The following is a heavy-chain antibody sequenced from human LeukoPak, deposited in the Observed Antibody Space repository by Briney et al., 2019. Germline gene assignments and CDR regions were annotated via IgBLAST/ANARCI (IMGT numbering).Heavy chain of an antibody. CDR3: ARDGPWKSDF. V-gene: IGHV4-34*01. J-gene: IGHJ4*02. CDR1: GGSFSGYY. Sequence: SETLSLTCAVYGGSFSGYYWSWIRQAPGKGLEWIGSICSGGSTCYNPSLTGRVTIFAASSKNQFFLTLTSVTAADTAVYFCARDGPWKSDFWGQGTLVTVSS. D-gene: IGHD1-1*01. CDR2: ICSGGST.